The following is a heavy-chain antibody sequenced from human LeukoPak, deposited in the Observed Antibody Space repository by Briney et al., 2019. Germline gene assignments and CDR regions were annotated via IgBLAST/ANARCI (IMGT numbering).Heavy chain of an antibody. CDR2: MNPNSGNT. D-gene: IGHD3-3*01. CDR1: GYTFTGYY. Sequence: RASVKVSCKASGYTFTGYYMHWVRQATGQGLEWMGWMNPNSGNTGYAQKFQGRVTMTRNTSISTAYMELSSLRSDDTAVYYCAKETIFWKWGQGTLVTVSS. CDR3: AKETIFWK. J-gene: IGHJ4*02. V-gene: IGHV1-8*02.